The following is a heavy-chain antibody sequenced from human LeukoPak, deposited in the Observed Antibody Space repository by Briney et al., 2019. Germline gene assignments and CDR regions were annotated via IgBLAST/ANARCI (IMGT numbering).Heavy chain of an antibody. CDR3: ARGRTAGGAFDI. CDR1: GYTFTSSG. D-gene: IGHD4-23*01. V-gene: IGHV1-18*01. J-gene: IGHJ3*02. Sequence: ASVKVSCKVSGYTFTSSGISWVRQAPGQGLEWMGCITTYNANTNYAQKFQGRVTMTTDTSTSTAYMDLRSLRSDDTAVYYCARGRTAGGAFDIWGQGTMVTVSS. CDR2: ITTYNANT.